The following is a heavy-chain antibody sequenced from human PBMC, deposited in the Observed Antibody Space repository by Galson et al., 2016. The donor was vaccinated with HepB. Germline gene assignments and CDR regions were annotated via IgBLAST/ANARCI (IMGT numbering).Heavy chain of an antibody. CDR3: ARVPRTYYYVDV. CDR1: GGSISSGDYY. D-gene: IGHD1-7*01. J-gene: IGHJ6*03. V-gene: IGHV4-30-4*01. CDR2: IYYSGNT. Sequence: TLSLTCTVSGGSISSGDYYWSWIRQPPGKGLEWIGYIYYSGNTYYNPSLKSRVTISVDTSKNQFSLKLSSVTAADTAVYYCARVPRTYYYVDVWGKGTTVTVSS.